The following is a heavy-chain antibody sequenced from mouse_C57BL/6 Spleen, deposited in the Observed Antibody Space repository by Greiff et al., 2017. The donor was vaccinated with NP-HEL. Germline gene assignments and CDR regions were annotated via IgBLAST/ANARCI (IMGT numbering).Heavy chain of an antibody. J-gene: IGHJ3*01. CDR1: GFNIKDYY. D-gene: IGHD3-2*02. V-gene: IGHV14-1*01. CDR3: TLDSSGPAWFAY. Sequence: EVQLQQSGAELVRPGASVKLSCTASGFNIKDYYMHWVKQRPEQGLEWIGRIDPEDGDTEYAPKFQGKATMTADTSSNTAYLQLSSLTSEDTAVYYCTLDSSGPAWFAYWGQGTLVTVSA. CDR2: IDPEDGDT.